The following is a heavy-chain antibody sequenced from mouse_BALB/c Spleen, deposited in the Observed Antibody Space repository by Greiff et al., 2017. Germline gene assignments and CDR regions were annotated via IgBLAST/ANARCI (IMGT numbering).Heavy chain of an antibody. CDR3: ERHNWDYFDY. CDR1: GFAFSSYD. Sequence: EVQVVESGGGLVKPGGSLKLSCAASGFAFSSYDMSWVRQTPEKRLEWVAYISSGGGSTYYPDTVKGRFTISRDNAKNTLYLQMSSLKSEDTAMYYCERHNWDYFDYWGQGTTLTVSS. D-gene: IGHD4-1*01. V-gene: IGHV5-12-1*01. J-gene: IGHJ2*01. CDR2: ISSGGGST.